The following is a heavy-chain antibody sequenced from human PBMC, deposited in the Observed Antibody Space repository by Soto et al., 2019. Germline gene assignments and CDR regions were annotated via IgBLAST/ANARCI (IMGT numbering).Heavy chain of an antibody. D-gene: IGHD3-22*01. CDR3: ARDDGVMGYDSSGYYPFDY. V-gene: IGHV1-69*12. J-gene: IGHJ4*02. CDR1: GGTFSSYA. Sequence: QVQLVQSGAAVKKPGSSVKVSCKASGGTFSSYAISWVRQAPGQGLEWMGGIIPIFGTANYAQKFQGRVTITADESTSTAYMELSSLRSEDTAVYYCARDDGVMGYDSSGYYPFDYWGQGTLVTVSS. CDR2: IIPIFGTA.